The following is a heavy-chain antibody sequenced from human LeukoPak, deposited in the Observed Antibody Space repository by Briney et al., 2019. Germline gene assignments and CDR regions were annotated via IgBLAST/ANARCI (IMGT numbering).Heavy chain of an antibody. Sequence: ASVKVSCKASGYFFTGYHVHWVRQAPGQGLEWMGRINIDNGDTNSAQKFQGRTTMARDTSISTAYMELTWLTSDGTAVYYCAGLGSIMQERIDPWGQGTPVTVSS. V-gene: IGHV1-2*02. J-gene: IGHJ5*02. D-gene: IGHD3-16*01. CDR1: GYFFTGYH. CDR3: AGLGSIMQERIDP. CDR2: INIDNGDT.